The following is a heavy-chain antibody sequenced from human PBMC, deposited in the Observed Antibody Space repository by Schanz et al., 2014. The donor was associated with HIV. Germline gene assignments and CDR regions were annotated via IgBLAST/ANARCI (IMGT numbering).Heavy chain of an antibody. Sequence: QVQLVESGGGVVQPGRSLRLSCAASGFTFSSYGMHWVRQAPGKGLEWVAVIWYDGTNKYYADSVKGRFTISRDNSKNALYLQMNSLRAEDTAVYYCARGDGGYWYYFDYWGQGTLVTVSP. CDR3: ARGDGGYWYYFDY. CDR1: GFTFSSYG. CDR2: IWYDGTNK. V-gene: IGHV3-33*01. J-gene: IGHJ4*02. D-gene: IGHD5-12*01.